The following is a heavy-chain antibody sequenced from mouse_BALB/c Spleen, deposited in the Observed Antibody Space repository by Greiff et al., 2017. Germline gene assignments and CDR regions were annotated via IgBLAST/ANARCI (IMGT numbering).Heavy chain of an antibody. CDR1: GYTFTEYT. V-gene: IGHV1-18*01. D-gene: IGHD2-10*02. CDR3: ARSGYGNYSWFAY. J-gene: IGHJ3*01. CDR2: INPNNGGT. Sequence: EVKLQESGPELVKPGASVKISCKTSGYTFTEYTMHWVKQSHGKSLEWIGGINPNNGGTSYNQKFKGKATLTVDKSSSTAYMELRSLTSEDSAVYYCARSGYGNYSWFAYWGQGTLVTVSA.